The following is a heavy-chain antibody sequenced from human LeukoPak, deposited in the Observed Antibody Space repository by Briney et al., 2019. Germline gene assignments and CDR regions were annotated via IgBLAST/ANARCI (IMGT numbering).Heavy chain of an antibody. CDR3: AKPGQDCSGTSCLPHYYYYYYMDV. D-gene: IGHD2-2*01. J-gene: IGHJ6*03. V-gene: IGHV3-7*03. CDR2: IREDGSEK. Sequence: GGSLRLSCAAAGFTFNKHWMSWVRQAKGKGLECVAKIREDGSEKHYVDSVKGRFSISRDNAKNTLYLQMDILRAEDAAVYYCAKPGQDCSGTSCLPHYYYYYYMDVWGKGTPVTVSS. CDR1: GFTFNKHW.